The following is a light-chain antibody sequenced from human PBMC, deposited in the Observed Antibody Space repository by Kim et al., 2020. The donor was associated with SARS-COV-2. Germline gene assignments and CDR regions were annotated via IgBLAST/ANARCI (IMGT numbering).Light chain of an antibody. Sequence: ALGQTVRIKCQGDSLRSFYASWYQQKPGQAPVLVIYDKNNRPSGIPDRFSGSRSGNTASLTITGAQAEDEADYYCNSRDSSGNHVVFGGGTQLTVL. V-gene: IGLV3-19*01. J-gene: IGLJ2*01. CDR3: NSRDSSGNHVV. CDR2: DKN. CDR1: SLRSFY.